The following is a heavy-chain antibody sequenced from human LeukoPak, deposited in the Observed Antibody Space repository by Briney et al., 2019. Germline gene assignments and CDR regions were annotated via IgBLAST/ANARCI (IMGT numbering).Heavy chain of an antibody. CDR2: VGIDSGNT. D-gene: IGHD5-24*01. Sequence: GGSLRLSCAASGFPFSDYSMNWVRQAPGKGLEWISYVGIDSGNTYYADSVKGRFTISADKAKNSLVLQMNSLRVEDTAVYYCARDYKYAFDNWGQGTLVTASS. CDR1: GFPFSDYS. J-gene: IGHJ4*02. V-gene: IGHV3-48*01. CDR3: ARDYKYAFDN.